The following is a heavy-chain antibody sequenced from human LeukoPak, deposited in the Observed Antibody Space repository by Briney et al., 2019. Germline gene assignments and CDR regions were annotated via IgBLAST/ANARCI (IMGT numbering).Heavy chain of an antibody. CDR2: IKSKTDGGTT. CDR1: GFTFSNAW. J-gene: IGHJ3*02. V-gene: IGHV3-15*07. Sequence: GGSLRLSCAASGFTFSNAWMDWVRQAPGKGLEWVGRIKSKTDGGTTDYAAPVKGRFTISRDDSKNTLYLQMNSLKTEDTAVDYCTTSSSGYSLDAFDIWGQGTMVTVSS. CDR3: TTSSSGYSLDAFDI. D-gene: IGHD3-22*01.